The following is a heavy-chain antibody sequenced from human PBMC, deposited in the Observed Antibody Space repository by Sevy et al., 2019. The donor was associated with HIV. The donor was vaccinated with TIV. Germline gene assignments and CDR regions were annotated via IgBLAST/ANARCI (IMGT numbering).Heavy chain of an antibody. V-gene: IGHV3-21*01. D-gene: IGHD3-3*01. CDR1: GFTFSSYS. J-gene: IGHJ6*02. CDR3: ARGEVNYDSLIPIRSEGGYYYGMDV. Sequence: GGSLRLSCAASGFTFSSYSMNWVHQAPGKGLEWVSSISSSSNYIYYADSVKGRFTISRDNAKNSLYLQMNSLRAEDTAVYYCARGEVNYDSLIPIRSEGGYYYGMDVWGQGTTVTV. CDR2: ISSSSNYI.